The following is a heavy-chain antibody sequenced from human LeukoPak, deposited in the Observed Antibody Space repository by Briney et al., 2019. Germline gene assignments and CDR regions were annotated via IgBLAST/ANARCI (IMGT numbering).Heavy chain of an antibody. J-gene: IGHJ4*02. CDR1: RDSISSSDYY. V-gene: IGHV4-30-4*01. CDR3: ARAGVLLRFGAQIGPFDY. CDR2: IYYSGST. Sequence: PSQTLSLTCTVSRDSISSSDYYWSWIRQPPGKVLEWIGYIYYSGSTYYNPSLKSRVTISVDTSKNQFYLKLSSVTAPATTGRYCARAGVLLRFGAQIGPFDYWGQGTLVTVSS. D-gene: IGHD3-10*01.